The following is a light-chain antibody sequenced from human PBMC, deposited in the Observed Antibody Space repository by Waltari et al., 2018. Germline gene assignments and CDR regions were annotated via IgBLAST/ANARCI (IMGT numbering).Light chain of an antibody. CDR1: QGFSSA. V-gene: IGKV1-13*02. CDR3: QQFNSYPLT. Sequence: AIQLTQSPSSLSASVGDRVTITCRASQGFSSALAWYQQKPGKALKLLTYDASSLESGVPSRVSGSGSGTDFTLTISSLQPEDFATYYCQQFNSYPLTFGGGTKVEIK. CDR2: DAS. J-gene: IGKJ4*01.